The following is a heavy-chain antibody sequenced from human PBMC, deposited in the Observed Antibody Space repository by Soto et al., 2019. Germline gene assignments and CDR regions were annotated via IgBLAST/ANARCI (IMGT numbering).Heavy chain of an antibody. V-gene: IGHV1-18*01. CDR2: ISAYNGNT. CDR1: GYTFTSYG. Sequence: QVQLVQSGAEVKKPGASVKVSCKASGYTFTSYGLSWVRQAPGQGLEWMGWISAYNGNTNYAQKLQGRVTMTTDTSTSTAYMELRSLRSDDTAVYYCARSDCSGGSCYSYYFDYWGHGTLVTVSS. J-gene: IGHJ4*01. CDR3: ARSDCSGGSCYSYYFDY. D-gene: IGHD2-15*01.